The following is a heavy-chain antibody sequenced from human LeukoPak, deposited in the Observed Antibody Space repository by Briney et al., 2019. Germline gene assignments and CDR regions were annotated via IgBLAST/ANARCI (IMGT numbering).Heavy chain of an antibody. Sequence: GGSLRLSCAASRFTFSDYYMSWIRQAPGKGLEWLSYISSSSSYTNYADSVKGRFTISRDNAKNSLYLQLNSLRAEDTAVYYCARDLKGSAWYVDYWGQGTLVTVSS. CDR3: ARDLKGSAWYVDY. CDR2: ISSSSSYT. CDR1: RFTFSDYY. J-gene: IGHJ4*02. D-gene: IGHD6-19*01. V-gene: IGHV3-11*05.